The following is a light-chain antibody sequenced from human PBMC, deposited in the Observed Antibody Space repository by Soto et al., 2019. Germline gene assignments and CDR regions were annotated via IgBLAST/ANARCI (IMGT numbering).Light chain of an antibody. J-gene: IGLJ3*02. V-gene: IGLV2-14*01. CDR3: SSYTTSNTWV. Sequence: QSALTQPASVSGSPGQSITISCTGTSSDVGVYNYVSWYQQHPGKAPKLMIYEVTNRPSGISNRFSGSKSGNTASLTISGLQAEDEADYYCSSYTTSNTWVLGGGTKVTVL. CDR2: EVT. CDR1: SSDVGVYNY.